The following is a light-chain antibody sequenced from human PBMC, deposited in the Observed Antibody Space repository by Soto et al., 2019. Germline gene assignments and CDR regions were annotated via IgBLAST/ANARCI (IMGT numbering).Light chain of an antibody. CDR1: QSISSNY. Sequence: EIVLTQSPGTLSLSPGERATLSCRASQSISSNYLAWYQQHPGQAPRIVIYGASNRATGIPDRFSGSGSGTDFTLTISRLEPEDFAVYYCQRYDTSPRTFGQGTKVEIK. J-gene: IGKJ1*01. V-gene: IGKV3-20*01. CDR3: QRYDTSPRT. CDR2: GAS.